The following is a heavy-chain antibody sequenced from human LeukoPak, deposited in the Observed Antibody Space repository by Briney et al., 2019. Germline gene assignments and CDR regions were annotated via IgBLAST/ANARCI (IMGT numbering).Heavy chain of an antibody. J-gene: IGHJ4*02. V-gene: IGHV4-59*08. CDR3: ARHGRSGYSIDWPALDY. CDR1: GGSISSYY. D-gene: IGHD5-18*01. CDR2: IYYTGST. Sequence: SETLSLTCTVSGGSISSYYWSWIRQPPGKGLEWIGYIYYTGSTNYSPSLKSRVTISVDTSKNQFSLKLSSVPAEDTAVYYCARHGRSGYSIDWPALDYWGQGSLVTVSS.